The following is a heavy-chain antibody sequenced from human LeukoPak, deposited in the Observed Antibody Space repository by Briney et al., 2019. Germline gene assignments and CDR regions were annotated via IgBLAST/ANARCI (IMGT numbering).Heavy chain of an antibody. J-gene: IGHJ4*02. CDR2: ISSSSSYI. D-gene: IGHD6-13*01. CDR3: ARDPSSSWYLDY. Sequence: NPGGSLRLSCAASGFTFSSYSMNWVRQAPGKGLEWVSSISSSSSYIYYADSVKGRFTISRDNAKNSLYLQMNSLRAEDTAVYYCARDPSSSWYLDYWGQGTLVTVSS. CDR1: GFTFSSYS. V-gene: IGHV3-21*01.